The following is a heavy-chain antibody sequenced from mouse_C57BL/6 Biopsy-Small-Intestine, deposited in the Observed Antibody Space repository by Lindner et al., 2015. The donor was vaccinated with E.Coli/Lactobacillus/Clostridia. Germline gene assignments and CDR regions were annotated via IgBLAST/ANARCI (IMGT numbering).Heavy chain of an antibody. V-gene: IGHV1-14*01. CDR1: GYTFTSYV. Sequence: VQLQESGPELVKPGTSVKMSCKASGYTFTSYVMHWVKQKPGQGLEWIGYINADNDGTKYNEKFKGQATLTSDKSSSTAYMELSSLTSEDSAVYYCVRPFGNSFAYWGQGTLVTVSA. CDR2: INADNDGT. CDR3: VRPFGNSFAY. D-gene: IGHD2-1*01. J-gene: IGHJ3*01.